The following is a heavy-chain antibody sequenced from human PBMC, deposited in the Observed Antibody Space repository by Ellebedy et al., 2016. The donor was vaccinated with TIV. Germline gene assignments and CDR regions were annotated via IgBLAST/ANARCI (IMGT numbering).Heavy chain of an antibody. D-gene: IGHD3-22*01. Sequence: GESLKIPCKGSGYSFTSYWIGWVRQMPGKGLEWMGIIYPGDSDTRYSPSFQGQVTISADKSISTAYLQWSSLKASDTAMYYCAGSITMKYYGMDVWGQGTTVTVSS. CDR3: AGSITMKYYGMDV. J-gene: IGHJ6*02. V-gene: IGHV5-51*01. CDR2: IYPGDSDT. CDR1: GYSFTSYW.